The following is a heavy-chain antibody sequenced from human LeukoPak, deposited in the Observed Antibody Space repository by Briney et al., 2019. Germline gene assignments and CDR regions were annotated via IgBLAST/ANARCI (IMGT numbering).Heavy chain of an antibody. J-gene: IGHJ4*02. V-gene: IGHV3-74*01. Sequence: GGSLRLSCAASGFTFSTYWMHWVRQAPGKGLVCVSRINTDGSSTSYADSVKGRFTISRGNAKNTLYLQMNSLRAEDTAVYYCAAFDYWGQGTLVTVSS. CDR2: INTDGSST. CDR3: AAFDY. CDR1: GFTFSTYW.